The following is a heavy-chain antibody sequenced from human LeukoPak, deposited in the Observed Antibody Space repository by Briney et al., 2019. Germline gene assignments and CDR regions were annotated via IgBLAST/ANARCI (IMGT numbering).Heavy chain of an antibody. CDR1: GGSISGNYY. D-gene: IGHD3-16*01. CDR3: ARLGDVEVNGGTLNY. V-gene: IGHV4-39*01. J-gene: IGHJ4*01. Sequence: SETLSLTCTVSGGSISGNYYWGWIRQPPGKGLAWIGSIFYTGKSNKNPSLKTRVTVSVDTSENQFFLKVTSVTVADTAVYFCARLGDVEVNGGTLNYWGRGTLVTVSS. CDR2: IFYTGKS.